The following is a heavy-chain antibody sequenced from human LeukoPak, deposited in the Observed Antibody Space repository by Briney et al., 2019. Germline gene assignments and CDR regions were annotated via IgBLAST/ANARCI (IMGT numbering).Heavy chain of an antibody. V-gene: IGHV1-69*04. CDR1: GGTFSSYA. Sequence: ASVKVSCTASGGTFSSYAISWVRQAPGQGLEWLGRIIPILGIANYAQKFQGRVTITADKSTSTAYMELSSLRSEDTAVYYCASGIHCSSTSCYQNWFGPWGQGTLVTVSS. D-gene: IGHD2-2*01. J-gene: IGHJ5*02. CDR2: IIPILGIA. CDR3: ASGIHCSSTSCYQNWFGP.